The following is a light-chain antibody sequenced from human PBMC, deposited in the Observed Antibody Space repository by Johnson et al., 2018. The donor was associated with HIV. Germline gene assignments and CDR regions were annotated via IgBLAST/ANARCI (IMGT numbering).Light chain of an antibody. V-gene: IGLV1-51*02. J-gene: IGLJ1*01. CDR1: YSNIGNNY. CDR2: ENN. CDR3: GTWDSSLSAGGV. Sequence: QSVLTQPPSVSAAPGQKVTISCSGSYSNIGNNYVSWYQQLPGTAPNLLIYENNKRPTGIPDRFSGSKSGTSATLAITGLQTGDEADYYCGTWDSSLSAGGVFGTGTKVTVL.